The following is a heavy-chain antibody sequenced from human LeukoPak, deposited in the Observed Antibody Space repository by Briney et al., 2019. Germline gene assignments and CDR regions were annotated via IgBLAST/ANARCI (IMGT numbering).Heavy chain of an antibody. CDR1: TFSISSYH. J-gene: IGHJ4*02. V-gene: IGHV4-59*01. Sequence: SETLSLTCTGSTFSISSYHWSWIRHRPGNGLEWIVYIYYAGSTNYKRSLKSRVTISVATSKIQLSLKLSSVTAADTAVYYCARAFSSGWYPYSIGGLWFDYWGQGTLVTVSS. D-gene: IGHD6-19*01. CDR3: ARAFSSGWYPYSIGGLWFDY. CDR2: IYYAGST.